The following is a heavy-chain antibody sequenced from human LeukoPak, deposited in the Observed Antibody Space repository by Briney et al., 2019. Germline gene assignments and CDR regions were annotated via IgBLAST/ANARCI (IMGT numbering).Heavy chain of an antibody. J-gene: IGHJ6*03. D-gene: IGHD6-13*01. V-gene: IGHV4-39*01. CDR1: GGSISSSNHF. CDR2: LYFSGST. Sequence: SETLSLTCTVSGGSISSSNHFWGWIRQPPGKGLEWIGSLYFSGSTYYTPSLESRVTISVDTSKNQFSLKLSSVTAADTAVYYCARFGIGGSSSWYISYYMDVWGKGTTVTVSS. CDR3: ARFGIGGSSSWYISYYMDV.